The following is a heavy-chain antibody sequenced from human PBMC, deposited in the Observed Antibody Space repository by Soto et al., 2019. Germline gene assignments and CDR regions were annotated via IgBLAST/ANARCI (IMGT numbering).Heavy chain of an antibody. V-gene: IGHV4-30-4*01. D-gene: IGHD1-26*01. Sequence: SEPLSLPCTVSGDSINSVDHYWSWIRQPPGKGLEWMGYIYHSGSTHYNPSLNSRLTISIDTSTNRFSLNLTSVTAADTAVYFCARLRWETENNWFDPWGQGALVTVAS. CDR1: GDSINSVDHY. CDR3: ARLRWETENNWFDP. CDR2: IYHSGST. J-gene: IGHJ5*02.